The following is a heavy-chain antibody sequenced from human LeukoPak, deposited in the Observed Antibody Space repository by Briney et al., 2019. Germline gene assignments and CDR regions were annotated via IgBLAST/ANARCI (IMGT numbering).Heavy chain of an antibody. J-gene: IGHJ4*02. Sequence: SETLSLTCTVSGGSISAHYWSWIRQPAGKGLEWIGRISTTGTTNYSPSLKSRFTMSRDTSRNQFSLKLYSVTAADTAVYYCAREVEMARHFDYWGQGTLVTVSS. D-gene: IGHD5-24*01. V-gene: IGHV4-4*07. CDR3: AREVEMARHFDY. CDR1: GGSISAHY. CDR2: ISTTGTT.